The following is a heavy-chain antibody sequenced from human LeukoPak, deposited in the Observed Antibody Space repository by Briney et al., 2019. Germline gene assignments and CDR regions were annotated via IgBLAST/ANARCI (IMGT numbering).Heavy chain of an antibody. CDR2: ISYDGSNK. V-gene: IGHV3-30*18. D-gene: IGHD6-13*01. CDR3: ANRLTIAAAGTTAFDI. Sequence: PGGSLRLSCAASGFTFSRYGMHWVRQAPGKGLEWVAVISYDGSNKYYADSVKGRFTISRDNSKNTLYLQMNSLRAEDTAVYYCANRLTIAAAGTTAFDIWGQGTMVTVSS. J-gene: IGHJ3*02. CDR1: GFTFSRYG.